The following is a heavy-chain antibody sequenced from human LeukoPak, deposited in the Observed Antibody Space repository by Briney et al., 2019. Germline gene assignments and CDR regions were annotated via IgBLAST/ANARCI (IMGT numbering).Heavy chain of an antibody. V-gene: IGHV4-34*01. J-gene: IGHJ4*02. Sequence: PSETLSLTCAVYGGSFSGYYWSWIRQPPGKGLEWIGEINHSGSTYYNPSLKSRVTISVDTSKNQFSLKLSSVTAADTAVYYCASSLIKGSGSYTFDYWGQGTLVTVSS. CDR1: GGSFSGYY. CDR3: ASSLIKGSGSYTFDY. D-gene: IGHD3-10*01. CDR2: INHSGST.